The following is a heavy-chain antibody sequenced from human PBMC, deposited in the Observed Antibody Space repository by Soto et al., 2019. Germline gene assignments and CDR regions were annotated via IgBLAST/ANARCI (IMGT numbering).Heavy chain of an antibody. J-gene: IGHJ6*02. D-gene: IGHD6-19*01. V-gene: IGHV3-30-3*01. Sequence: GGSLRLSCAASGFTFSSYAMHWVRQAPGKGLEWVAVISYDGSNKYYADSVKGRFTISRDNSKNTLYLQMNSLRAEDTAVYYCARDFDFSQWLKTPRPYYYYYYGMDVWGQGTTVTVSS. CDR1: GFTFSSYA. CDR3: ARDFDFSQWLKTPRPYYYYYYGMDV. CDR2: ISYDGSNK.